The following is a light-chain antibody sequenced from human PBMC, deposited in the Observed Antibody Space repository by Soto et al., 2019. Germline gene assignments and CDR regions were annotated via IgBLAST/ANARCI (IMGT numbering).Light chain of an antibody. CDR2: GAS. V-gene: IGKV3-15*01. J-gene: IGKJ1*01. CDR3: QQYNNWPRT. CDR1: QSISSN. Sequence: EIVLTQSPATLPVSLGERATLSCRASQSISSNLAWYQQQPGQAPRLLIYGASTRATDIPARFSGSRSGTEVSITISSLQSEDFAVSYCQQYNNWPRTFGQGTKVEIK.